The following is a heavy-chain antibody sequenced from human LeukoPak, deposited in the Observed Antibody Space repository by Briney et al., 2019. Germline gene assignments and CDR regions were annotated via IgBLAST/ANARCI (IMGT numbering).Heavy chain of an antibody. CDR2: ISSSGSTI. Sequence: GGSLRLSCAASGFTFSDYYMSWICQAPGKGLEWVSYISSSGSTIYYADSVKGRFTISRDTATKSLYLQMKSLRAEDTAVYYCGRLKGGGDSGYDEYYFDYWGQGTLVTVSS. CDR1: GFTFSDYY. V-gene: IGHV3-11*01. J-gene: IGHJ4*02. D-gene: IGHD5-12*01. CDR3: GRLKGGGDSGYDEYYFDY.